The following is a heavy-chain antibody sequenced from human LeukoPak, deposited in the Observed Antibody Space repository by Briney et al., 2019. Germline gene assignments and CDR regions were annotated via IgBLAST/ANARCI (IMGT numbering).Heavy chain of an antibody. CDR1: GDTISSYA. V-gene: IGHV1-69*06. J-gene: IGHJ3*02. Sequence: SMTVSWNASGDTISSYAIGWVRHAPGQGLELMGGIMPIFGTANYAQQFQRRVTITADKSTSTAYMELSSLRSEDTAVYYCASSYGDYVFDAFDIWGQGTMVTVSS. D-gene: IGHD4-17*01. CDR3: ASSYGDYVFDAFDI. CDR2: IMPIFGTA.